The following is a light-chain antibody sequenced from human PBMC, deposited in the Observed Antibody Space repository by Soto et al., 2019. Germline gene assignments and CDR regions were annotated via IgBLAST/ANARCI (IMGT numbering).Light chain of an antibody. CDR2: DAS. CDR3: QQYDNPTWT. J-gene: IGKJ1*01. V-gene: IGKV1-33*01. CDR1: QDISNY. Sequence: DIQMTQSPSSLSASVGDRVTITCQASQDISNYLNWYQQKPGKAPKLLIYDASNLETGVPSRFSGSGSGTEFTFTISSLQPEDIATYYCQQYDNPTWTFGQGTKVEIK.